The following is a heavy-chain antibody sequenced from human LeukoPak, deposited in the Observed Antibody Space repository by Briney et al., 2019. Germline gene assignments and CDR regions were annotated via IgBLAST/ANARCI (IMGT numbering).Heavy chain of an antibody. V-gene: IGHV3-7*01. Sequence: GGSLRLSCAASGFTFRNYWMSWVRQAPGKGLEWVANINEDGSEKNYVDSVKGRFTISRDNAKNSLYLQMNSLRAEDTAVYYCVRGGSNFRYWGQGTLVTVSP. J-gene: IGHJ4*02. D-gene: IGHD1-26*01. CDR1: GFTFRNYW. CDR3: VRGGSNFRY. CDR2: INEDGSEK.